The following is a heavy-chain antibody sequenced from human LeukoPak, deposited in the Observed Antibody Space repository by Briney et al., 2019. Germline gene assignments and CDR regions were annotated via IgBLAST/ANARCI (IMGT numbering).Heavy chain of an antibody. CDR3: ARGGRMGSSWDSHYYYYYYIDV. D-gene: IGHD6-13*01. CDR1: GFTFDDYG. J-gene: IGHJ6*03. CDR2: INWNGGST. Sequence: GGSLRLSCAASGFTFDDYGMSWVRQAPGKGLEWVAGINWNGGSTGYADSVKGRFTISRDNAKNSLYLQMNSPRAEDTALYYCARGGRMGSSWDSHYYYYYYIDVWGKGTTVTVSS. V-gene: IGHV3-20*04.